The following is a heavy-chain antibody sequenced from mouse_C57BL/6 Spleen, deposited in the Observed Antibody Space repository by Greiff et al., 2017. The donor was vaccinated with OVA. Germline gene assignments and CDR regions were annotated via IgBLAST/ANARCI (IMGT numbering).Heavy chain of an antibody. V-gene: IGHV6-3*01. CDR3: TRGSSYFYYFDY. D-gene: IGHD1-1*01. Sequence: EVKVEESGGGLVQPGGSLKLSCVASGFTFSNYWMNWVRQSPEKGLEWVAQIRLKSDNYATHDAVSVKGMFTISRDDSESSVYMKMNNLRAEDTGIDYCTRGSSYFYYFDYWGQGTTLTVSS. CDR2: IRLKSDNYAT. CDR1: GFTFSNYW. J-gene: IGHJ2*01.